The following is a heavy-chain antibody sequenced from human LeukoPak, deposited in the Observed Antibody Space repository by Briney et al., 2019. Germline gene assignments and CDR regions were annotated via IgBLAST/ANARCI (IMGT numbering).Heavy chain of an antibody. CDR1: GFTFDDYA. Sequence: PGRSLRLSCAASGFTFDDYAMHWVRQAPGKGLEWVSGISWNSGSIGYADSVKGRFTISRDNAKNSLYLQINSLRAEDMALYYCARVVPAAIQDYYFAYWGQGTLVTVSS. J-gene: IGHJ4*02. D-gene: IGHD2-2*02. CDR2: ISWNSGSI. CDR3: ARVVPAAIQDYYFAY. V-gene: IGHV3-9*03.